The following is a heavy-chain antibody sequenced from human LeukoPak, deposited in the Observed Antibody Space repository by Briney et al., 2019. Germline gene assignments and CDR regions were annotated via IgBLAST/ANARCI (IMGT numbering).Heavy chain of an antibody. Sequence: GGSLRLSCAAPGFTFSNYWMHWVRRAPGKGLVWVSRINRDGRSTNYADSVKGRFTISRDNAKNTVFLQMNSLRAEDTAVYYCALPLRDGDFYFDYWGQGALVTVSS. CDR2: INRDGRST. CDR3: ALPLRDGDFYFDY. V-gene: IGHV3-74*01. CDR1: GFTFSNYW. J-gene: IGHJ4*02. D-gene: IGHD4-17*01.